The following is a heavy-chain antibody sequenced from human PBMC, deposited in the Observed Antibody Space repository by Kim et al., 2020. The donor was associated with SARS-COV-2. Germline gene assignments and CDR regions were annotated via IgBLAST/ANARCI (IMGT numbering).Heavy chain of an antibody. Sequence: ASVKVSCKASGYTFTSYGISWVRQAPGQGLEWMGWISAYNGNTNYAQKLQGRVTMTTDTSTSTAYMELRSLRSDDTAVYYCARVYYDFWSGYYYYYYYGMDVWGQGTTVTVSS. D-gene: IGHD3-3*01. J-gene: IGHJ6*02. CDR3: ARVYYDFWSGYYYYYYYGMDV. CDR2: ISAYNGNT. V-gene: IGHV1-18*01. CDR1: GYTFTSYG.